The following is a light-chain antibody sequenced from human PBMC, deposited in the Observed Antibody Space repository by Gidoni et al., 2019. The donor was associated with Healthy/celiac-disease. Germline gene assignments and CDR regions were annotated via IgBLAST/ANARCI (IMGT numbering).Light chain of an antibody. CDR1: SSDVGGHNF. CDR3: SSYAGSSNLV. J-gene: IGLJ3*02. CDR2: EVN. Sequence: QSALTQLPSASGSPGQSVTLSCTGTSSDVGGHNFFSWYQQHPGKAPKLMIYEVNKRPSGVPDRFFGSKSGNTASLTVSGLQAEDEGDYYCSSYAGSSNLVFGGGTKLTVL. V-gene: IGLV2-8*01.